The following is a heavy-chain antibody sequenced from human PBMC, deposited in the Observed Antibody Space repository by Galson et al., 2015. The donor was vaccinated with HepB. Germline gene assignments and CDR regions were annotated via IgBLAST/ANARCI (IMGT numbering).Heavy chain of an antibody. CDR1: GYTFTSYY. CDR2: INPSGGST. CDR3: ATHREISLYGMDV. D-gene: IGHD5-24*01. V-gene: IGHV1-46*01. J-gene: IGHJ6*02. Sequence: SVKVSCKASGYTFTSYYMHWVRQAPGQGLEWMGIINPSGGSTSYAQKFQGRVTMTRDTSASTVYMVLSSVRSEDTAVYYCATHREISLYGMDVWGQGTTVTVSS.